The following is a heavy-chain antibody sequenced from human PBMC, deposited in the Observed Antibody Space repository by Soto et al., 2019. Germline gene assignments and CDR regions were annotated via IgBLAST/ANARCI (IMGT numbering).Heavy chain of an antibody. CDR3: AARGYSGSYYFY. D-gene: IGHD1-26*01. CDR1: GGSISSSNW. CDR2: IYHSGST. J-gene: IGHJ4*02. V-gene: IGHV4-4*02. Sequence: QVQLQESGPGLVKPSGTLSLTCDVSGGSISSSNWWTWVRQSPGKGLEWIGEIYHSGSTTYNPSLKSRVTISVDKSKNQFSLKLTSVTAADTAVFYCAARGYSGSYYFYWGQGTLVTVSS.